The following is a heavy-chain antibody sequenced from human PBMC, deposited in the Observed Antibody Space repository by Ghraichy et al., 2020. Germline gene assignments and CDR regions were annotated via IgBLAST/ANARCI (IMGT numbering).Heavy chain of an antibody. Sequence: GGSLRLSCAASGFTFSSYAMSWVRQAPGKGLEWVSGISDSGGRTSYADALKGRFTISRDNTKSTLYLQMNSLRGEDTAVYYCAKALDASSWYLFDPWGQGTLVTVSS. CDR3: AKALDASSWYLFDP. V-gene: IGHV3-23*01. CDR2: ISDSGGRT. J-gene: IGHJ5*02. D-gene: IGHD6-13*01. CDR1: GFTFSSYA.